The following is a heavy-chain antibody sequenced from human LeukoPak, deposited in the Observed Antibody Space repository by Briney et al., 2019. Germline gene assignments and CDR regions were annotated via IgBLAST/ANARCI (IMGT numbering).Heavy chain of an antibody. CDR2: MYYSGNT. CDR3: ARAGWFSTTWHFDY. V-gene: IGHV4-39*07. Sequence: KPSETLSLTCTVSGGSISSSSSYFWGWIRQPPGKGLDWIGNMYYSGNTYYNPSLRSRVTISVDTSKSQFSLNLSSVTAADTAVYYCARAGWFSTTWHFDYWGQGILVTVSS. D-gene: IGHD6-19*01. CDR1: GGSISSSSSYF. J-gene: IGHJ4*02.